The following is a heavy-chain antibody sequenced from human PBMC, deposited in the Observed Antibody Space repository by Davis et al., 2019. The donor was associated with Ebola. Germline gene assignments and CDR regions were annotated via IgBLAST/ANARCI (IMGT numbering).Heavy chain of an antibody. CDR3: AHSPAAAGTFDP. CDR2: IYWDDGK. D-gene: IGHD6-13*01. Sequence: SGPTLVKPTQTLTQTCTFSGFSLSTSEVGVGWIRQPPGKALEWLALIYWDDGKRYSPSLKSRLTITKDTSKNQVVLTMTNMDPVDTATYYCAHSPAAAGTFDPWGQGTLVTVSS. V-gene: IGHV2-5*02. J-gene: IGHJ5*02. CDR1: GFSLSTSEVG.